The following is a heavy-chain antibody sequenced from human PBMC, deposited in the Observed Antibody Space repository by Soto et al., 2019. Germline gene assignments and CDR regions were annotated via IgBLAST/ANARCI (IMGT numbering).Heavy chain of an antibody. D-gene: IGHD3-22*01. CDR3: ARHKAFYYDSSGA. Sequence: GESLKISCKGSGYCFASYWISWVRQMPAKGLEWMGRIDPSDSYANYSPSFQGHVTFTADKSISTAYLQWSSLRASDTAMYYCARHKAFYYDSSGAWGQGTMVTVSS. CDR1: GYCFASYW. J-gene: IGHJ5*02. V-gene: IGHV5-10-1*01. CDR2: IDPSDSYA.